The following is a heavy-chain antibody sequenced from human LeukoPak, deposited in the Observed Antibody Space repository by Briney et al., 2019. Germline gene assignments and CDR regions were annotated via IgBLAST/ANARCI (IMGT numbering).Heavy chain of an antibody. V-gene: IGHV1-18*01. Sequence: ASAKVSCKASGYTFTSYGISWVRQAPGQGLEWMGWISAYNGNTNYAQKLQGRVTMTTDTSTSTAYMELRSLRSDDTAVYYCARDRVDVGATFRDYWGQGTLVTVSS. J-gene: IGHJ4*02. D-gene: IGHD1-26*01. CDR2: ISAYNGNT. CDR3: ARDRVDVGATFRDY. CDR1: GYTFTSYG.